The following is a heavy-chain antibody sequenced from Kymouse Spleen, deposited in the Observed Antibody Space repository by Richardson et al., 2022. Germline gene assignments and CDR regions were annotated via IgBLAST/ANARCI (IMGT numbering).Heavy chain of an antibody. J-gene: IGHJ6*02. V-gene: IGHV3-30*18. CDR1: GFTFSSYG. D-gene: IGHD3-10*01. Sequence: QVQLVESGGGVVQPGRSLRLSCAASGFTFSSYGMHWVRQAPGKGLEWVAVISYDGSNKYYADSVKGRFTISRDNSKNTLYLQMNSLRAEDTAVYYCAKEVLWFGELHYYYGMDVWGQGTTVTVSS. CDR2: ISYDGSNK. CDR3: AKEVLWFGELHYYYGMDV.